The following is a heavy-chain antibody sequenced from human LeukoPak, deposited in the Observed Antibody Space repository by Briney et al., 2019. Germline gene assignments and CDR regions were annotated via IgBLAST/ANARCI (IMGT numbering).Heavy chain of an antibody. CDR2: IYYSGST. CDR1: GGSISSYY. Sequence: SETLSLTCTVSGGSISSYYWSWIRQPPGKGLEWIGYIYYSGSTNYNPSLKSRVTISVDTSKNQFSLKLSSATAADTAVYYCAGLRIYGSGSLDYWGQGTLVTVSS. V-gene: IGHV4-59*08. D-gene: IGHD3-10*01. J-gene: IGHJ4*02. CDR3: AGLRIYGSGSLDY.